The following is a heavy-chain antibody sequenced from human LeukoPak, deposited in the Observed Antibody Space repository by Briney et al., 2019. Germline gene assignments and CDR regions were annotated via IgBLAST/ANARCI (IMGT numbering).Heavy chain of an antibody. CDR1: GYTFTNYA. Sequence: VASVKVFCKASGYTFTNYAVNWVRQAPGQGLEWLGWINSNSGNPTYAQGFTGRFVFSLDTSVSTAYLQISSLKAEDTAVYYCTRKPIMYYYMDVWGTGTTVTVSS. CDR3: TRKPIMYYYMDV. D-gene: IGHD1-14*01. V-gene: IGHV7-4-1*02. CDR2: INSNSGNP. J-gene: IGHJ6*03.